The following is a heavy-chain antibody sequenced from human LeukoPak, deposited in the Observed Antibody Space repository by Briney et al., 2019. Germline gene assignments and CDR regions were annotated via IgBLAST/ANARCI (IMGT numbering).Heavy chain of an antibody. CDR3: AKGHGDASGYYYFDS. D-gene: IGHD3-22*01. CDR1: GCTFSSYG. CDR2: IRGNADTT. V-gene: IGHV3-23*01. J-gene: IGHJ4*02. Sequence: GGSLRISCAASGCTFSSYGMSWVRQAPGKGLEWVSAIRGNADTTYYADSVKGRFSIFRDNYKNMLYLQMDSLRVEDTAAYYCAKGHGDASGYYYFDSWGQGTLVTVSS.